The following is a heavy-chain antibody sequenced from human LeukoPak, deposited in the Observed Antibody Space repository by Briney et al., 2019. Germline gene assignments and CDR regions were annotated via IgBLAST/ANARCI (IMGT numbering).Heavy chain of an antibody. J-gene: IGHJ5*02. CDR2: INPNSGGT. V-gene: IGHV1-2*02. CDR3: EEDSSGYYYGWFDP. D-gene: IGHD3-22*01. Sequence: ASVKVSCKASGYTFTGYYMHWVRQAPGQGLEWMGWINPNSGGTNYAQKFQGRVTMTRDTSISTAYMELSRLRSDDTAVYYCEEDSSGYYYGWFDPWGQGTLVTVSS. CDR1: GYTFTGYY.